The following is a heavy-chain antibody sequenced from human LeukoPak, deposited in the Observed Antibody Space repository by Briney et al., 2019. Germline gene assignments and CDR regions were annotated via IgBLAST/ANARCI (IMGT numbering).Heavy chain of an antibody. V-gene: IGHV3-53*01. CDR1: GFTDSDNY. CDR2: IYSGGST. CDR3: ARATLDN. Sequence: GGSLRLSCAASGFTDSDNYISWVRQAPGKGLEWVSVIYSGGSTKYADSVKARFTISRDNSKNTVYLQMNSLRADDTAVYYCARATLDNWGQGTLVTVSS. J-gene: IGHJ4*02.